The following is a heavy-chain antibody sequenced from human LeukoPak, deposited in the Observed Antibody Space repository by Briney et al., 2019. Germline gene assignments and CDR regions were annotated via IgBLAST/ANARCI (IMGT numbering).Heavy chain of an antibody. CDR3: TKRFGSSWFYFDY. CDR1: GFTFSSFT. Sequence: GGSLRLSCAASGFTFSSFTMSWVRQAPGKGLEWVLAISGSGGNTYYADSVKGRFTISRDNSKNTLYLQMNSLRAEDTALYYCTKRFGSSWFYFDYWGQGTLVTVSS. CDR2: ISGSGGNT. J-gene: IGHJ4*02. V-gene: IGHV3-23*01. D-gene: IGHD6-13*01.